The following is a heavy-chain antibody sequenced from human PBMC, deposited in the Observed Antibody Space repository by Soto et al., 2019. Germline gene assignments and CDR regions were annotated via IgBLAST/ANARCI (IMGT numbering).Heavy chain of an antibody. CDR3: ARDLPPVDY. Sequence: DSVKISCKSSGYTFRIYHMIWVRQAPGQGLEWMGWISAYNGNTNYAQNLQGRVTMTTDPSTSTAYMELRSLRSDDTAVYYCARDLPPVDYWGQGTLVTVSS. CDR1: GYTFRIYH. V-gene: IGHV1-18*01. J-gene: IGHJ4*02. CDR2: ISAYNGNT.